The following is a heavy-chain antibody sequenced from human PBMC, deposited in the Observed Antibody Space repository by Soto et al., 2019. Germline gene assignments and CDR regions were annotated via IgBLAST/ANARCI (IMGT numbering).Heavy chain of an antibody. J-gene: IGHJ4*02. V-gene: IGHV2-5*01. CDR2: IYRNDDK. Sequence: SGPTLVNPTQTLTLTCTFSGFSLSTSGVGVGWIRQPPGKALEWLALIYRNDDKRYSPSLKSRLTITKDTSKNQVVLTMTNMDPVDTATYYCAHLLFYDSSGYYPRVGYFDYWGQGTLVTVSS. CDR1: GFSLSTSGVG. CDR3: AHLLFYDSSGYYPRVGYFDY. D-gene: IGHD3-22*01.